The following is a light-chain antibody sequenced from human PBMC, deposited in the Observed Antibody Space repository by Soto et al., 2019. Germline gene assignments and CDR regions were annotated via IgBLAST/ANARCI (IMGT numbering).Light chain of an antibody. CDR2: GSS. J-gene: IGKJ2*01. V-gene: IGKV3-20*01. CDR3: QQYGSSPPYT. CDR1: ENVSNNY. Sequence: EVVLTQSPGTLSLSPGERATLSCRASENVSNNYLAWYQQKPGQAPRLLIFGSSDRAAGIPDRFSGSGSGTDCTLTISRLEPEDFAVYYCQQYGSSPPYTFGQGTKLEIK.